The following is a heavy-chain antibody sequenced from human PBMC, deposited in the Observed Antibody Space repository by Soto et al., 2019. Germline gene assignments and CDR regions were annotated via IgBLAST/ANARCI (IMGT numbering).Heavy chain of an antibody. CDR1: GFTFSSYG. J-gene: IGHJ4*02. D-gene: IGHD4-17*01. CDR3: AKDFRTTVTTTDY. Sequence: GGSLRLSCVASGFTFSSYGMHWVRQAPGKGLEWVAVISFDESNKYYVDSVKGRFTISRDNSKSTLYLQMHSLRAEDTAVYYCAKDFRTTVTTTDYWGQGTLVTVSS. V-gene: IGHV3-30*18. CDR2: ISFDESNK.